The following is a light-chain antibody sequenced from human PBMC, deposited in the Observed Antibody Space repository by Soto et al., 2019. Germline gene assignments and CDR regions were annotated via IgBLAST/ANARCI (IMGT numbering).Light chain of an antibody. CDR1: QDIRNE. Sequence: DIQMTQSPSSVSASVGDRVTITCRASQDIRNELAWYQHKPGKAPKRLIYVASTLQSGVPSRFSGSASGTEFPLPISSLQPEDFATYYCLQHHNYPPLTFGGGTKVEIK. J-gene: IGKJ4*01. V-gene: IGKV1-17*01. CDR3: LQHHNYPPLT. CDR2: VAS.